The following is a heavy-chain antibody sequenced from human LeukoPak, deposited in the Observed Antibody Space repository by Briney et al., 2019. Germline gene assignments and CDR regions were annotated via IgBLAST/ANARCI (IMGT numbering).Heavy chain of an antibody. CDR1: GYTFTSYG. V-gene: IGHV1-18*01. CDR2: TSAYNGNT. CDR3: ASPGTGYSSGWYYFDY. Sequence: ASVKVSCKGSGYTFTSYGISWVRQAPGQGREGMGWTSAYNGNTTYAQKLQGRVTMTTDTSTSTAYMELRSLRSDDTAVYYCASPGTGYSSGWYYFDYWGQGTLVTVSS. D-gene: IGHD6-19*01. J-gene: IGHJ4*02.